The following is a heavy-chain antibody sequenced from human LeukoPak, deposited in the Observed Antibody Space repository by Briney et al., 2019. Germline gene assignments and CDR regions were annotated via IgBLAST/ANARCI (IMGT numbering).Heavy chain of an antibody. CDR3: AKARPHSSGWTEYYFDY. CDR1: GFTFSSYA. Sequence: PGGSLRLSCAASGFTFSSYAMSWVRQAPGKGLEWVSAISGSGGSTYYADSVKGRFTISRDNSKNTLYLQMNSLRAEDTAVYYCAKARPHSSGWTEYYFDYWGQGTLVTVSS. CDR2: ISGSGGST. J-gene: IGHJ4*02. V-gene: IGHV3-23*01. D-gene: IGHD6-19*01.